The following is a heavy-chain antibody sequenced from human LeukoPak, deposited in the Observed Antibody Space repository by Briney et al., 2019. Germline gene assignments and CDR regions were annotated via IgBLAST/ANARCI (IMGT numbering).Heavy chain of an antibody. Sequence: PSETLSLTCTVSGGSISSYYWSWIRQPPGKGLEWIGYIYYSGSTNYNPSLKSRVTISVDTSKNQFSLKLSSVTAADTAVYYCARAKVLRYFDWLGHDAFDIWGQGTMVTVSS. J-gene: IGHJ3*02. CDR1: GGSISSYY. D-gene: IGHD3-9*01. CDR2: IYYSGST. CDR3: ARAKVLRYFDWLGHDAFDI. V-gene: IGHV4-59*01.